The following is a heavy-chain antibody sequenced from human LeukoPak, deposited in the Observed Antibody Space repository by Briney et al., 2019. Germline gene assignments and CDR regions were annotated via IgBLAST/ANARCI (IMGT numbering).Heavy chain of an antibody. CDR3: AKISSYLVIRASYQQRFDP. CDR2: ISGSGGST. V-gene: IGHV3-23*01. CDR1: GFTVRRNY. J-gene: IGHJ5*02. Sequence: PGGSLRLSCAASGFTVRRNYMSWVRQAPGKGLEWVSAISGSGGSTYYADSVKGRFTISRDNSKNTLYLQMNSLRAEDTAVYYCAKISSYLVIRASYQQRFDPWGQGTLVTVSS. D-gene: IGHD3-9*01.